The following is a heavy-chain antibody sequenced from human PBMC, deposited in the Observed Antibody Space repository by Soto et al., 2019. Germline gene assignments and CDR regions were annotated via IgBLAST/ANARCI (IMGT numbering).Heavy chain of an antibody. CDR3: AANGVIQQGDYGMDV. CDR1: GFTFSSYG. J-gene: IGHJ6*01. Sequence: QVQLVESGGGVVQPGRSLRLSCAASGFTFSSYGMHWVRQAPGKGLEWVAVISYDGSNKYYADSVKGRFTISRDNSKNTLYLQMNSLRAEDTAVYYCAANGVIQQGDYGMDVW. V-gene: IGHV3-30*03. CDR2: ISYDGSNK. D-gene: IGHD2-8*01.